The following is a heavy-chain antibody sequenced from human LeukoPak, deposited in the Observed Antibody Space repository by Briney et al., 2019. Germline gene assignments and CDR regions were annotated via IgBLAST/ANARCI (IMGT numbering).Heavy chain of an antibody. CDR2: IYTSGST. CDR1: GGSISSYY. Sequence: SETLSLTCTVSGGSISSYYWSWIRQPAGKGLEWIGRIYTSGSTNYNPSLKSRVTMSVDTSKNQFSLKPSSVTAADTAVYYCAREVVVVPAAIQGLYYYYYMDVWGKGTTVTVSS. D-gene: IGHD2-2*02. CDR3: AREVVVVPAAIQGLYYYYYMDV. V-gene: IGHV4-4*07. J-gene: IGHJ6*03.